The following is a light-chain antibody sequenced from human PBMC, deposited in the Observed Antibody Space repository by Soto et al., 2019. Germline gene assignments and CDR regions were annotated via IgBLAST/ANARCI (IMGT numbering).Light chain of an antibody. Sequence: DTVLTQSPATLSLSPGERATLSCRASQSVSSYLAWYQQKPGQAPRLLIYDASNRATGIPARFSGSGSGTDFTLPSSSLEAADFEVYYCQQRSNWPLTFGVGTKVEIK. V-gene: IGKV3-11*01. CDR2: DAS. J-gene: IGKJ4*01. CDR3: QQRSNWPLT. CDR1: QSVSSY.